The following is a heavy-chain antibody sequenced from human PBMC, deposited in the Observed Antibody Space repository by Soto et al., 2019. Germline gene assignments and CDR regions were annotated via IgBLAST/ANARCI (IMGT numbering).Heavy chain of an antibody. Sequence: ASVKVSCKASGYTFTSYGISWVRQAPGQGLEWMGWISAYNGNTNYAQKLQGRVTLTTDTSTSTAYMELRSLRSDDTAVYYCARVEMYDFWSGYKVDPWGQGTLVTVSS. J-gene: IGHJ5*02. CDR1: GYTFTSYG. CDR3: ARVEMYDFWSGYKVDP. V-gene: IGHV1-18*01. CDR2: ISAYNGNT. D-gene: IGHD3-3*01.